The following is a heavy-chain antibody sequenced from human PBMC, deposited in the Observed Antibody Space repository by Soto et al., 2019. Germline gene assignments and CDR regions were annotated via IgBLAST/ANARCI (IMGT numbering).Heavy chain of an antibody. CDR3: ARDIYTSSGYYCPYYFDY. CDR2: ISAYIGNT. D-gene: IGHD3-22*01. J-gene: IGHJ4*02. CDR1: GYTFTTYG. V-gene: IGHV1-18*01. Sequence: QVQLVQSGAEVMKPGASVKVSCKASGYTFTTYGVSWVRQAPGQGLEWMGWISAYIGNTHYAQKFQGRVTMTTDTSTSTAYMELRRLRSDDTAVYYCARDIYTSSGYYCPYYFDYWGQGTLVSVSS.